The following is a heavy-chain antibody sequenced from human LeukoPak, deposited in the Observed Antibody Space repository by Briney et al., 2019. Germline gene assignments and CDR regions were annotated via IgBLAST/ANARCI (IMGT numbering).Heavy chain of an antibody. CDR2: IYSGGSK. V-gene: IGHV3-53*01. Sequence: PGGSLRLSCVASGFIFSDSWMSWVRQAPGTGLEWVSVIYSGGSKYYADSVKGRFTISRDNSKNTLYLQMNSLRAEDTAVYYCARDRGSSWGYWGQGTLVTVSS. J-gene: IGHJ4*02. CDR3: ARDRGSSWGY. CDR1: GFIFSDSW. D-gene: IGHD6-13*01.